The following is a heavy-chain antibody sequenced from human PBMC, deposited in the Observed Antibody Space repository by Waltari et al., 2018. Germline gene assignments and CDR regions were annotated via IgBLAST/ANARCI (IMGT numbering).Heavy chain of an antibody. D-gene: IGHD6-19*01. CDR2: INPNSGGT. Sequence: QVQLVQSGAEVKKPGASVKVSCKASGYTFTGYYMHWVRQAPGQGLEWMGWINPNSGGTNYAQKLQGRVTMTRDTSISTAYMELSRLRSDDTAVYYCASRTEAVAGTQDAFDIWGQGTMVTVSS. CDR1: GYTFTGYY. V-gene: IGHV1-2*02. J-gene: IGHJ3*02. CDR3: ASRTEAVAGTQDAFDI.